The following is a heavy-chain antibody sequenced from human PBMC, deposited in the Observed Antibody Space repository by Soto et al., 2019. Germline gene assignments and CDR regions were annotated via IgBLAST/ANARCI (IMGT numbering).Heavy chain of an antibody. J-gene: IGHJ4*02. Sequence: SETLSLTCAVYGGSFSGYYWSWIRQPPGKGLEWIGEINHSGSTNYNPSLKSQVTISVDTSKNQFSLKLSSVTAADTAVYYCARKEAAAGYWGQGTLVTVSS. D-gene: IGHD6-13*01. CDR2: INHSGST. V-gene: IGHV4-34*01. CDR3: ARKEAAAGY. CDR1: GGSFSGYY.